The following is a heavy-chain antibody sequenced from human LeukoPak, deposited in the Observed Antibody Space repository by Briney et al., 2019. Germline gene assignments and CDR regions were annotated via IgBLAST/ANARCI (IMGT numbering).Heavy chain of an antibody. V-gene: IGHV4-39*01. Sequence: SETLSLTCTVSGGSISSNIYYWGWLRQPPGKGLEWIGSIYYSGTTYYNPSLTSRVTISVDTSKNQFSLNLLSVTAADTAVYYCAGQFITGTARGNFDYWGQGTLVTVSS. D-gene: IGHD1-7*01. CDR2: IYYSGTT. CDR3: AGQFITGTARGNFDY. CDR1: GGSISSNIYY. J-gene: IGHJ4*02.